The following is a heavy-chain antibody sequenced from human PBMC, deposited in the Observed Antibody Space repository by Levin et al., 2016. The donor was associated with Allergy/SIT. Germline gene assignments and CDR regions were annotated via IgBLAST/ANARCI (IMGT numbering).Heavy chain of an antibody. Sequence: WVRQAPGQGPEWMGGISPPFVTANYAQKFQGRVTLTADESTSTAYMELSSLRSDDTAVYYCAKVLRGSFWSDAKGGMDIWGQGTTVTVSS. D-gene: IGHD3-3*01. CDR3: AKVLRGSFWSDAKGGMDI. V-gene: IGHV1-69*01. CDR2: ISPPFVTA. J-gene: IGHJ6*02.